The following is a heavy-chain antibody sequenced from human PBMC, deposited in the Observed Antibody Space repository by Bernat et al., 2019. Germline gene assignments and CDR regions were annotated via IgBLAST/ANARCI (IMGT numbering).Heavy chain of an antibody. J-gene: IGHJ4*02. CDR2: IYSDGST. CDR3: ARDSCTTTSCYGD. Sequence: VESGGGLVQLGGSLRLSCAASGFTVLNNYMSWVRQAPGKGLEWVSIIYSDGSTYYADSVKGRFTISRDNSKNTLYLQMNGLRAEDTAVYYCARDSCTTTSCYGDWGQGTQVTVSS. V-gene: IGHV3-66*01. D-gene: IGHD2-2*01. CDR1: GFTVLNNY.